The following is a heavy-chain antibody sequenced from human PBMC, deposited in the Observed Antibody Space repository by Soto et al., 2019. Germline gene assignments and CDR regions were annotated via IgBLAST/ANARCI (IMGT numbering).Heavy chain of an antibody. J-gene: IGHJ5*02. CDR1: GFTFSDYY. Sequence: PGGSLRLSCAASGFTFSDYYMSWIRQAPGKGLEWVSYISSSSSYTNYADSVKGRFTISRDNAKNSLYLQMNSLRAEDTAVYYCARTFHRLLWFGELLEYNWFDPWGQGTLVTVSS. CDR3: ARTFHRLLWFGELLEYNWFDP. D-gene: IGHD3-10*01. CDR2: ISSSSSYT. V-gene: IGHV3-11*03.